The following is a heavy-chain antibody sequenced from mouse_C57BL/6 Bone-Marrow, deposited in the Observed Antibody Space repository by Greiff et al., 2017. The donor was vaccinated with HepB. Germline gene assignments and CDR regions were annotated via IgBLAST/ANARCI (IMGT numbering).Heavy chain of an antibody. CDR1: GFTFSSYG. D-gene: IGHD1-1*01. J-gene: IGHJ2*01. Sequence: DVMLVESGGDLVKPGGSLKLSCAASGFTFSSYGMSWVRQTPDKRLEWVATISSGGSYTYYPDSVKGRFTISRDNAKNTLYLQMSSLKSEDTAMYYWARRGGTVVADYWGQGTTLTGSS. CDR3: ARRGGTVVADY. V-gene: IGHV5-6*02. CDR2: ISSGGSYT.